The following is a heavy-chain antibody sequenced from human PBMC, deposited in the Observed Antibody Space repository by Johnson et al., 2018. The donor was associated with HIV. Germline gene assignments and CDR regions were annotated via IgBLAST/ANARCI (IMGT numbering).Heavy chain of an antibody. V-gene: IGHV3-30*03. CDR3: ARNRPVSYGYRGAFDF. CDR1: GFTFSSYG. Sequence: QVQLVESGGGVVQSGRSLRLSCAASGFTFSSYGMHWVRQAPAKGLEWVAVISYGGSTGYADSVQGRFTISRDNSKNTLYLQMNSLRAEDTAVYYCARNRPVSYGYRGAFDFWGQGTMVTVSS. J-gene: IGHJ3*01. CDR2: ISYGGST. D-gene: IGHD5-18*01.